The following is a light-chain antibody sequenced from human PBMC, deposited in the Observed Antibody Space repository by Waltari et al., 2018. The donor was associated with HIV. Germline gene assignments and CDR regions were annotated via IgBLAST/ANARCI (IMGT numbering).Light chain of an antibody. Sequence: QSMLTQPPSASGTPGQRVTISCSGSSSNIGRNTVNWYQQLPGTAPKLLIYSSNHLPSGVPARFAGSKSGTSASLAISVLQSEDEADYYWATWDDSLNCRVFGGGTKLTVL. J-gene: IGLJ3*02. CDR1: SSNIGRNT. V-gene: IGLV1-44*01. CDR3: ATWDDSLNCRV. CDR2: SSN.